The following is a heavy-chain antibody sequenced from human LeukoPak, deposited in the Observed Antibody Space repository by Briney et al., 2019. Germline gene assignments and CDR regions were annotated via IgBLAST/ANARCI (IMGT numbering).Heavy chain of an antibody. CDR2: IRYDGSNK. J-gene: IGHJ6*03. CDR1: GFTFSSCG. V-gene: IGHV3-30*02. D-gene: IGHD3-3*01. CDR3: AKDVTIFGVATVGYMDV. Sequence: GGSLRLSCAASGFTFSSCGMHWVRQAPGKGLEWVAFIRYDGSNKYYADSVKGRFTISRDNSKNTLYLQMNSLRAEDTAVYYCAKDVTIFGVATVGYMDVWGKGTTVTVSS.